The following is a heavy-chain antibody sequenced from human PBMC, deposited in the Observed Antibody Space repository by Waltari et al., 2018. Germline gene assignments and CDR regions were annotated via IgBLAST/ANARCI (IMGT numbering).Heavy chain of an antibody. CDR1: GYSISSGYY. V-gene: IGHV4-38-2*01. CDR2: IYHSGST. CDR3: ARPLRVATISAFDI. D-gene: IGHD5-12*01. J-gene: IGHJ3*02. Sequence: QVQLQESGPGLVKPSETLSLTCAVSGYSISSGYYWGWIRQPPGKGLEWIGSIYHSGSTYYNPSRKSRVTISVDTSKTQFSLKLSSVTAADTAVYYCARPLRVATISAFDIWGQGTMVTVSS.